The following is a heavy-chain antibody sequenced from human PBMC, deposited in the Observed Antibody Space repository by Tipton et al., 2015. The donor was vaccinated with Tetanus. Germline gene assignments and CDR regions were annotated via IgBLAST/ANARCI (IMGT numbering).Heavy chain of an antibody. V-gene: IGHV3-53*01. J-gene: IGHJ5*02. CDR3: TRDSHPTTGIIPS. CDR2: IYSGGDT. Sequence: SLRLSCAASGFTLTGNYMSWVRQAPGKGLEWVSVIYSGGDTYYADSVKGRFTISRDNSKNTLYLQMNSLRVEDTAVYYCTRDSHPTTGIIPSWGQGTLVTVSS. CDR1: GFTLTGNY. D-gene: IGHD4-23*01.